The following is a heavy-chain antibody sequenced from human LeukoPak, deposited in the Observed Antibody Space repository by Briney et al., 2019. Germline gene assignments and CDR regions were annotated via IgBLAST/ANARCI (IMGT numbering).Heavy chain of an antibody. D-gene: IGHD2-2*02. CDR1: GFSLSTSGMC. Sequence: SGPALVKPTQTLTLTCTFSGFSLSTSGMCVSWIRQPPGKALEWLARIDWDDDKYYSTSLKTRLTISKDTSKNQVVLTMTNMDPVDTATYYCARSYRWRGKDAFDIWGQGTMVTVSS. CDR2: IDWDDDK. CDR3: ARSYRWRGKDAFDI. J-gene: IGHJ3*02. V-gene: IGHV2-70*11.